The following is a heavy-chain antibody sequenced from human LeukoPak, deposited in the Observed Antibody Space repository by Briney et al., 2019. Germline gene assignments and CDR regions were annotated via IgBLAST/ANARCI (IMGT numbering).Heavy chain of an antibody. CDR3: GRWGVEAGIDD. D-gene: IGHD6-13*01. CDR2: INQDTLKK. V-gene: IGHV3-7*01. Sequence: GGSLRLSCVYSGLTDSGFTLGSDWMSWVRQPPGKGLEWVANINQDTLKKDYVDSVKGRFTISSDNAKNSLYLEMNSLRAEDTAVYYCGRWGVEAGIDDWGQGTLVIVSS. J-gene: IGHJ4*02. CDR1: GFTLGSDW.